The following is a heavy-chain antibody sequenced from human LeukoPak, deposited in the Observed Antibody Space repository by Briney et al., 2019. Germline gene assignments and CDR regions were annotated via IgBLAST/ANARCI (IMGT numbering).Heavy chain of an antibody. Sequence: ASVKVSCKASGGTFSSYAISWVRQAPGQGLEWMGRIIPIFGIANYAQKFQGRVTITADKSTSTAYMELSSLRSEDTAVYYCARGRVEFDYWGQGTLATVSS. CDR2: IIPIFGIA. V-gene: IGHV1-69*04. CDR1: GGTFSSYA. J-gene: IGHJ4*02. CDR3: ARGRVEFDY. D-gene: IGHD3-3*01.